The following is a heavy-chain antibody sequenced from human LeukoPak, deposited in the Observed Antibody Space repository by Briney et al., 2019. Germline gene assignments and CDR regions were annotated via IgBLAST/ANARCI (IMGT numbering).Heavy chain of an antibody. J-gene: IGHJ4*02. Sequence: SETLSLSCNVSTDSFSTYHWSWIRQPPGKGLQWSGDFYDSGRTNYNPSLKSRVTISADMSKNQFPLKLSSVTAADTAVYYCARGQGIVGATIVGYFDYWGQGTLVTVSS. CDR2: FYDSGRT. CDR1: TDSFSTYH. D-gene: IGHD1-26*01. CDR3: ARGQGIVGATIVGYFDY. V-gene: IGHV4-59*01.